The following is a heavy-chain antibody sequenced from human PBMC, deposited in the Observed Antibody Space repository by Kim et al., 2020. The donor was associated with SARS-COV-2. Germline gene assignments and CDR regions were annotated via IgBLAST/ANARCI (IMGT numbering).Heavy chain of an antibody. CDR3: AKDRGGFAWGDSGWFDP. D-gene: IGHD3-10*01. V-gene: IGHV3-30*18. Sequence: GGSLRLSCAASGFTFSSYGMHWVRQAPGKGLEWVAVISYDGSNKYYADSVKGRFTISRDNSKNTLYLQMNSLRAEDTAVYYCAKDRGGFAWGDSGWFDPWGQGTLVTVSS. CDR1: GFTFSSYG. J-gene: IGHJ5*02. CDR2: ISYDGSNK.